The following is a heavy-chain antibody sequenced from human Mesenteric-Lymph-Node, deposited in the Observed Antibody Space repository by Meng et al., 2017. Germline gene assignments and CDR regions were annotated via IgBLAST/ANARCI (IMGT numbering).Heavy chain of an antibody. Sequence: EVQLLDSGGGLVQPGGSLRLSCAASGFTFSNYAMSWVCQAPGKGLGWVSEISGSGSSTYYAESVKGRFTISRDNSNNTLYLQMSRLRAEDTAVYYCAKEMYYDFWSGYSNWYFDLWGRGTLVTVSS. J-gene: IGHJ2*01. V-gene: IGHV3-23*01. D-gene: IGHD3-3*01. CDR3: AKEMYYDFWSGYSNWYFDL. CDR2: ISGSGSST. CDR1: GFTFSNYA.